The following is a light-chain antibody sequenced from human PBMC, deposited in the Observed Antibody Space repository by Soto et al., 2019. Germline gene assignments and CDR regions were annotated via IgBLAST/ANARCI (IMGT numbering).Light chain of an antibody. CDR2: DAS. J-gene: IGKJ1*01. CDR1: QSVSSSY. CDR3: QQRSNWPPET. Sequence: EIVLTQSPGTLSLSPGAGACLXWRASQSVSSSYLAWYQQKPGQAPRLLIYDASNRATGIPARFSGSGSGTDFTLTISSLEPEDFAVYYCQQRSNWPPETFGQGTKVDI. V-gene: IGKV3-11*01.